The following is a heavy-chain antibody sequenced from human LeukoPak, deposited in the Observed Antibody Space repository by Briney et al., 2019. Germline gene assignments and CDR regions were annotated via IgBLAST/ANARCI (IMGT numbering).Heavy chain of an antibody. CDR1: GDSINDYY. Sequence: SETLSLTCTVSGDSINDYYWTWIRQPPGKGLEWIGNYSGTSTYNPSLRSGVTISVDTSKTQCSLKLSAVTAADPAVYYGARRFCSSAGCHRTFNWFDPWGQGTLVTVSS. CDR3: ARRFCSSAGCHRTFNWFDP. J-gene: IGHJ5*02. V-gene: IGHV4-59*01. CDR2: NYSGTS. D-gene: IGHD2-2*01.